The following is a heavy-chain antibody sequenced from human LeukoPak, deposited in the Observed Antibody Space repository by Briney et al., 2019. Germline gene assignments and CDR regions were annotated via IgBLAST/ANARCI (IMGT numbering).Heavy chain of an antibody. J-gene: IGHJ6*03. CDR3: ARESKSHVRYYMDV. Sequence: PSETLSLTCAVYGGSFSGYYWSWIRQPPGKGLEWIGEINHSGSTNYNPSLKSRVTISVDTSKNQFSPKLSPVTAADTAVYYCARESKSHVRYYMDVWGKGTTVTVSS. CDR2: INHSGST. V-gene: IGHV4-34*01. CDR1: GGSFSGYY.